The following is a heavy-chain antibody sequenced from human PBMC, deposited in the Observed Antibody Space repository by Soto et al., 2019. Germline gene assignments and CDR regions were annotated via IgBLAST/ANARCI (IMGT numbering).Heavy chain of an antibody. V-gene: IGHV1-8*01. CDR3: ARGSPGIVWQWLGYAFDI. Sequence: GASVKVSCKASGYTFTSYDINWVRQATGQGLEWMGWMNPNSGNTGYAQKFQGRVTMTRNTSISTAYMELSSLRSEDTAVYYCARGSPGIVWQWLGYAFDIWGQGTMVTVSS. CDR1: GYTFTSYD. D-gene: IGHD6-19*01. CDR2: MNPNSGNT. J-gene: IGHJ3*02.